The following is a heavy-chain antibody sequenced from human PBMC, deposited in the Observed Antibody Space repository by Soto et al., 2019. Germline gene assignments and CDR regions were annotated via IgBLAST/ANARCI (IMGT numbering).Heavy chain of an antibody. V-gene: IGHV3-30-3*01. D-gene: IGHD3-10*01. J-gene: IGHJ6*02. Sequence: QMQLVESGGGVVQPGRSLRLSCVASGFTFDLNGLHWVRQAPGKGLEWVTVISYDGSDKYDADSLKGRVTVSRDNSKNTLYLHMDSLRTEDTAIYYCAIDRGAGRENYFGMDVWGQGTTVTVSS. CDR3: AIDRGAGRENYFGMDV. CDR2: ISYDGSDK. CDR1: GFTFDLNG.